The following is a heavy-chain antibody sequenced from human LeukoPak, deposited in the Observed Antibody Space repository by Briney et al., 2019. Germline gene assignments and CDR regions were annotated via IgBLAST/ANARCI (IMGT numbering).Heavy chain of an antibody. CDR3: ARTYYYDSSGYYWGY. V-gene: IGHV5-51*01. CDR1: GYSFTNYW. CDR2: IYPGDSDT. Sequence: GESLKISCKGSGYSFTNYWIAWVRQMPGKGLEWMGVIYPGDSDTRYRPSFQGQGTISADKSISTAYLQWSSLKASDTAMYYCARTYYYDSSGYYWGYWGQGTLVTVSS. J-gene: IGHJ4*02. D-gene: IGHD3-22*01.